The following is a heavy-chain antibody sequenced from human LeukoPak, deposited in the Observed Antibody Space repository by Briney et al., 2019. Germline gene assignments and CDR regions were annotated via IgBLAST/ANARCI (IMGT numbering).Heavy chain of an antibody. CDR2: INTHNGYT. CDR3: ARGVRVYRDYQDY. CDR1: GYTFIIYG. Sequence: ASVKVSCKASGYTFIIYGISWVRQAPGQGLEWMGWINTHNGYTEYGHNVQGRVTMTTDTSTDTAYMELRSLTSNDTAVYYCARGVRVYRDYQDYWGQGTPVTVSS. J-gene: IGHJ4*01. D-gene: IGHD4-17*01. V-gene: IGHV1-18*04.